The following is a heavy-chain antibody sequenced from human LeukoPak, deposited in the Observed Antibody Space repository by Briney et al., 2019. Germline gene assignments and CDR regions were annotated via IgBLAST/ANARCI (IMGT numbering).Heavy chain of an antibody. CDR2: TYISGSA. V-gene: IGHV4-61*08. CDR3: ARVPLGAFDP. CDR1: GGSISSGDYY. Sequence: PSETLSLTCTVSGGSISSGDYYWSWIRQPPGKGLEWIGRTYISGSANYNPSLKSRVTISVDTSKNQFSLKLSSVTAADTAVYYCARVPLGAFDPWGQGTLVTVSS. J-gene: IGHJ5*02. D-gene: IGHD1-26*01.